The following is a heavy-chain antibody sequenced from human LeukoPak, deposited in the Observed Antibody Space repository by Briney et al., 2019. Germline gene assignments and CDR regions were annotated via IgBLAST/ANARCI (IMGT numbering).Heavy chain of an antibody. CDR2: IIPVLGVR. Sequence: SVKVSCKASGDIFNNYAMSWVRQAPGQGLEWLGRIIPVLGVRNYAQKFQGRVTITADKSTNTAYVELSSLKSEDTAIYYCARDPTDYFDTSGYYYWGQGTLVTVSS. CDR1: GDIFNNYA. D-gene: IGHD3-22*01. CDR3: ARDPTDYFDTSGYYY. V-gene: IGHV1-69*04. J-gene: IGHJ4*02.